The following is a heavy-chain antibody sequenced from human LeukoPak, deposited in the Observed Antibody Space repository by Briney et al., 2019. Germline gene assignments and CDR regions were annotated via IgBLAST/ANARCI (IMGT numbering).Heavy chain of an antibody. Sequence: GASVKVSCKTSGYIFTSGYVHWVRQAPGQGLEWMGIINPSGGSTTHAQKFQGRVTMTRDTSTSTVYMELSSLRSDDTAVYYCAREGSSDWFDPWGQGTLVTVSS. CDR3: AREGSSDWFDP. J-gene: IGHJ5*02. CDR1: GYIFTSGY. D-gene: IGHD3-10*01. CDR2: INPSGGST. V-gene: IGHV1-46*01.